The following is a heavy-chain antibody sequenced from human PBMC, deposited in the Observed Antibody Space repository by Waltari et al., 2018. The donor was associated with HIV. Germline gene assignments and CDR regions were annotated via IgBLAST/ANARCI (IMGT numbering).Heavy chain of an antibody. V-gene: IGHV4-38-2*02. J-gene: IGHJ2*01. Sequence: QVQLQESGPGLVKPSETLSLTCAVSGYSISSGYYWGWIRQPPGKGLEWIGSIYHSGSTYYNPSLKSRVTISVDTSKNQFSLKLSSVTAADTAVYYCARDLNIVVVVAAYWYFDLWGRGTLVTVSS. CDR2: IYHSGST. CDR3: ARDLNIVVVVAAYWYFDL. CDR1: GYSISSGYY. D-gene: IGHD2-15*01.